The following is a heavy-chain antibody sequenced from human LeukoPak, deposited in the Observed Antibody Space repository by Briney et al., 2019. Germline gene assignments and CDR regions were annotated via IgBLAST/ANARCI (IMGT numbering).Heavy chain of an antibody. CDR1: GFTFSSYA. D-gene: IGHD6-19*01. CDR2: ISGSGGGT. Sequence: GGSLRLSCAASGFTFSSYAMSWVRQAPGRGLEWVSAISGSGGGTYYADSVKGRFTISRDNSKNTLYLQMNSLRAEDTAVYYCAKLEGSAVAGLFDYWGQGTLVTVSS. CDR3: AKLEGSAVAGLFDY. V-gene: IGHV3-23*01. J-gene: IGHJ4*02.